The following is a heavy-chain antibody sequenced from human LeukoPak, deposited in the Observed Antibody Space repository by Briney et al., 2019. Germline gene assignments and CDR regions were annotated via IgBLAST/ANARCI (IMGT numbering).Heavy chain of an antibody. J-gene: IGHJ6*02. CDR3: ARVGRVGPSDYGMDV. V-gene: IGHV4-4*07. CDR2: IFSSGST. Sequence: SETLSLTCTVSGGSISSYYWSWVRQPAGKGLEWIGRIFSSGSTNYNPSLKTRVTMSVDTSKNQFSLKMTSVTAADTAVYYCARVGRVGPSDYGMDVWGQGTTVTVSS. D-gene: IGHD3-10*01. CDR1: GGSISSYY.